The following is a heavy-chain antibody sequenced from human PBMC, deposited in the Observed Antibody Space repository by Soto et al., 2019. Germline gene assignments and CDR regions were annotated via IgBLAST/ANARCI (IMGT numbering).Heavy chain of an antibody. Sequence: SQTLSLTCVISGDSVSSNSAAWNWIRQSPSRGLEWLGRTYYRSKWYNDYAVSVKSRITINPDTSKNQFSLQLNSVTPEDTAVYYCARMALVFDFWSGWDYYYGMDVWGQGTTVTVSS. J-gene: IGHJ6*02. D-gene: IGHD3-3*01. CDR1: GDSVSSNSAA. CDR3: ARMALVFDFWSGWDYYYGMDV. V-gene: IGHV6-1*01. CDR2: TYYRSKWYN.